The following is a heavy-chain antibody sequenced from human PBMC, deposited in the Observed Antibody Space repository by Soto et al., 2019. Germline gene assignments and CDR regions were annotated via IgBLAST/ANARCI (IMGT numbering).Heavy chain of an antibody. D-gene: IGHD1-1*01. Sequence: GASVKVSCKASGYTFTTHAMHWVRQAPGQSLEWMGWINGGTGQTKHSQRFQGRVNITRDTSASTAYMELSSLRSEDTAVYYCARGKGMEENYYYYGLDIWCQGTTVTV. CDR1: GYTFTTHA. CDR3: ARGKGMEENYYYYGLDI. CDR2: INGGTGQT. V-gene: IGHV1-3*01. J-gene: IGHJ6*02.